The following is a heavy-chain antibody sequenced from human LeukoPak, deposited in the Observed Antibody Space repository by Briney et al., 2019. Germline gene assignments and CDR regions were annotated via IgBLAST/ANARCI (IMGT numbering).Heavy chain of an antibody. V-gene: IGHV1-69*13. Sequence: SVKVSCKASGSTFSTYAINWVRQAPGQGLEWLGGIIPILGTSNYAQSFQGRVTITADESPGTAYMALSSLRSEDTAIYYCATTRDYYENSGYTLLQDWGQGTLVTVSS. D-gene: IGHD3-22*01. CDR2: IIPILGTS. J-gene: IGHJ1*01. CDR3: ATTRDYYENSGYTLLQD. CDR1: GSTFSTYA.